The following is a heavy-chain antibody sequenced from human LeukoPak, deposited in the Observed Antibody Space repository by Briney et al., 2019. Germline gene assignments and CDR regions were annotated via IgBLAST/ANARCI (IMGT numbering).Heavy chain of an antibody. V-gene: IGHV4-61*01. CDR1: GGSISSSSYY. J-gene: IGHJ4*02. CDR3: ARGGGYNSNFDY. Sequence: SETLSLTCTVSGGSISSSSYYWSWIRQPPGKGLEWIGYIYYSGSTNYNPSLKSRVTISVDTSKNQFSLKLSSVTAADTAVYYCARGGGYNSNFDYWGQGTLVTVSS. D-gene: IGHD5-24*01. CDR2: IYYSGST.